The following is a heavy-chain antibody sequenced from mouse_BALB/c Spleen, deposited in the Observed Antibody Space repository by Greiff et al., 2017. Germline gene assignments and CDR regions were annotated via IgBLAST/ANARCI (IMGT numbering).Heavy chain of an antibody. V-gene: IGHV5-12-1*01. CDR2: ISSGGGST. D-gene: IGHD1-1*02. Sequence: EVQLVESGGGLVKPGGSLKLSCAASGFAFSSYDMSWVRQTPEKRLEWVAYISSGGGSTYYPDTVKGRFTISRDNAKNTLYLQMSSLKSEDTAMYYCARQGWYLYYFDYWGQGTTLTVSS. J-gene: IGHJ2*01. CDR3: ARQGWYLYYFDY. CDR1: GFAFSSYD.